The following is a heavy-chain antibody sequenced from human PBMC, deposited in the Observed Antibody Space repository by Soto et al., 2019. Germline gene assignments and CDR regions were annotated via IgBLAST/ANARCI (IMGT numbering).Heavy chain of an antibody. CDR2: ISVDGRND. V-gene: IGHV3-30*18. CDR1: GFTLSSSV. D-gene: IGHD6-19*01. J-gene: IGHJ3*02. Sequence: GSLRLSCEASGFTLSSSVMHWVRQAPGQRLEWLSVISVDGRNDLHAGAVKGRFTISRDISKNMVYLQMNDLRPDDTAMYFCAKEGHTSGRCGCFNIWGQGTMVTVSS. CDR3: AKEGHTSGRCGCFNI.